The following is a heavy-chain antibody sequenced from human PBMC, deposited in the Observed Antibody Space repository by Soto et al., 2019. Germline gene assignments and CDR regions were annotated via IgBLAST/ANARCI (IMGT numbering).Heavy chain of an antibody. D-gene: IGHD7-27*01. CDR3: AKDRKSDLPRCWGLDY. J-gene: IGHJ4*02. CDR1: GFTFDDHA. Sequence: ELQLVESGGGVVQFGRSLRLSCEASGFTFDDHAMHWVRQVPGKGLEWVSGISWNGDDIGYVDSVKGRFTISRDNVKNVLYLQMNSLTTDDTAVYCCAKDRKSDLPRCWGLDYWGQGTLVTVSS. CDR2: ISWNGDDI. V-gene: IGHV3-9*01.